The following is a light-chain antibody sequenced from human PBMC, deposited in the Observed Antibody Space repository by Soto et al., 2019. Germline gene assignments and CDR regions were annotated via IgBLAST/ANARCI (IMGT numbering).Light chain of an antibody. CDR2: DAS. CDR1: QSVSSY. V-gene: IGKV3-11*01. CDR3: QQRSNWPSFT. J-gene: IGKJ3*01. Sequence: EIVLTQSPATLSLSPGERASLSCRASQSVSSYLAWYQQKPGQAPRLLIYDASSRATGIPARFSGSGSGTDFTLTISSLEPEDFAVYYCQQRSNWPSFTFGPGTKVDIK.